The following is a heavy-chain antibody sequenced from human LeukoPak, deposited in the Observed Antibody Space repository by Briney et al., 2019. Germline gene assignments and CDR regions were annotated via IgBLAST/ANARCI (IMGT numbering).Heavy chain of an antibody. CDR2: VSSDGSIK. CDR1: GFTFRSYA. Sequence: PGGSLRLSCAASGFTFRSYAMHWVRQAPGKGLEWVAVVSSDGSIKFYPDSVKGRFTISRDNSKNTLYLQMNSLRVEDTAVYYCARDPAKTYYDFWSGYSFDYWGQGALVTVSS. CDR3: ARDPAKTYYDFWSGYSFDY. D-gene: IGHD3-3*01. J-gene: IGHJ4*02. V-gene: IGHV3-30-3*01.